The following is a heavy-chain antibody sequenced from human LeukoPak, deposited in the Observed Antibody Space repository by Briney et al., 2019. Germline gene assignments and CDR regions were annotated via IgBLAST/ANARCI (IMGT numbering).Heavy chain of an antibody. V-gene: IGHV1-46*01. CDR1: GYTVTNNF. CDR3: ARDNSVGDSAWWFDP. D-gene: IGHD5-12*01. Sequence: ASVKVSCKASGYTVTNNFMHWVRQAPGQGLEWMGIINPSGDNTWYAQKFQGRVTMTRDMATSPDYMEVSSLRSEDTAVYYCARDNSVGDSAWWFDPWGQGTLVTVSS. CDR2: INPSGDNT. J-gene: IGHJ5*02.